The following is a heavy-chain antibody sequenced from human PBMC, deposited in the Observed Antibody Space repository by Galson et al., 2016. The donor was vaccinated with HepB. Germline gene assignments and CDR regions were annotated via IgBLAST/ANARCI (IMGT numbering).Heavy chain of an antibody. CDR3: ASTREDSSTWYQLDY. Sequence: SVKVSCKAFGYTFTSYYIHWVRQAPGQGLEWMGIINPSGGSTSYAQKFQGRVTMTRDTSTSTVYMELSSLRSDDTALYYCASTREDSSTWYQLDYWGQGTLVTVSS. CDR1: GYTFTSYY. V-gene: IGHV1-46*01. CDR2: INPSGGST. J-gene: IGHJ4*02. D-gene: IGHD6-13*01.